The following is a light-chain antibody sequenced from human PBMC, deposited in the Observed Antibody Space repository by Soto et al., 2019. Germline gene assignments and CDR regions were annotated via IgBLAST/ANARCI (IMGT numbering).Light chain of an antibody. CDR3: QQYENLPT. V-gene: IGKV1-33*01. J-gene: IGKJ5*01. CDR1: QNINNY. Sequence: DIQMTQSPSSLCSSVGDRVTXACQASQNINNYLNWYQQKPGRAPKLLIYDASNLEAGVPSRFRGSGSGTDFTFTISRLQPEDIATYYCQQYENLPTFGQGTRLEIK. CDR2: DAS.